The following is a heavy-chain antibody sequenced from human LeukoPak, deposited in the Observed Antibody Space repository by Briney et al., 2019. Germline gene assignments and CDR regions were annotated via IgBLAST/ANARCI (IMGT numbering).Heavy chain of an antibody. V-gene: IGHV4-39*01. Sequence: SETLSLACTVSGGSISSSSYYWGWIRQPPGKGLEWIGSIYYSGSTYYNPSLKSRVTISVDTSKNQFSLKLSSVTAAVTAVYYCARQGWELVGYWGQGTLVTVSS. CDR3: ARQGWELVGY. D-gene: IGHD1-26*01. CDR1: GGSISSSSYY. J-gene: IGHJ4*02. CDR2: IYYSGST.